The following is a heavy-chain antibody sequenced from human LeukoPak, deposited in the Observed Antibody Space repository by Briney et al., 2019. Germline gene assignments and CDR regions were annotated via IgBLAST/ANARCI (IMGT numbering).Heavy chain of an antibody. CDR2: IYHSGST. CDR1: GGSIRSYY. V-gene: IGHV4-38-2*02. Sequence: SETLSLTCTVSGGSIRSYYWSWIRQPPGKGLEWIGSIYHSGSTYYNPSLKSRVTISVDTSKNQFSLKLSSVTAADTAVYYCARGREDIVVVPAARHYFDYWGQRTLVTVSS. CDR3: ARGREDIVVVPAARHYFDY. D-gene: IGHD2-2*01. J-gene: IGHJ4*02.